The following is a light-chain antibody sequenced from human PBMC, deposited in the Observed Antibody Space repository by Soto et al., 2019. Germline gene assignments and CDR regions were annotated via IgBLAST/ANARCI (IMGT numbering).Light chain of an antibody. J-gene: IGLJ1*01. CDR3: GSWDSSLSAYV. CDR2: DDN. V-gene: IGLV1-51*01. CDR1: SSIIGGNS. Sequence: QSVLAQPPSVSAAPGQKVTISCPGSSSIIGGNSVSWYQQLPGTAPKLLIYDDNKRPSGIPDRFSGSKSGTSAPLGITGFQTGDEADYYCGSWDSSLSAYVFGTGTKVTVL.